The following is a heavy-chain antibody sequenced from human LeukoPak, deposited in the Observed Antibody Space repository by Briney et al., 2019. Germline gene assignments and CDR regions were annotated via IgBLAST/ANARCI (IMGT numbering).Heavy chain of an antibody. J-gene: IGHJ5*02. D-gene: IGHD3-3*01. CDR2: ISYDGSNK. CDR3: ARDRTRFLEGRGLDP. CDR1: GFTFSSYA. V-gene: IGHV3-30-3*01. Sequence: QAGGSLRLSCAASGFTFSSYAMHWVRQAPGKGLEWVAVISYDGSNKYYADSVKGRFTISRDNSKNTLYLQMNSLRAEDTAVYYCARDRTRFLEGRGLDPWGQGTLVTVSS.